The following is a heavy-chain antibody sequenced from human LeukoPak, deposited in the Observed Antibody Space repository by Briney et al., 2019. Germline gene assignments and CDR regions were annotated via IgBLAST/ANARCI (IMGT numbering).Heavy chain of an antibody. V-gene: IGHV3-21*01. CDR2: ISSSSSYI. CDR1: GFTFSSYS. J-gene: IGHJ4*02. Sequence: GGSLRLSCAASGFTFSSYSMNWVPQAPGKGLEWVSSISSSSSYIYYADSVKGRFTISRDNAKNSLYLQMNSLRAEDTAVYYCARDLDFYATDYWGQGTLVTVSS. D-gene: IGHD2/OR15-2a*01. CDR3: ARDLDFYATDY.